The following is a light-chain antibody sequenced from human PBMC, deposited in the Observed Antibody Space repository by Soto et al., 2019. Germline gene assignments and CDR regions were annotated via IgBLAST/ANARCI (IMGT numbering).Light chain of an antibody. J-gene: IGKJ1*01. CDR3: QQSYSTPWT. CDR2: AAS. V-gene: IGKV1-39*01. Sequence: DVQMTQSPSSLSASVGDRVTMTCRARQSISSYLNWYQQKPGKAPKLLIYAASSLQSGVPSRFSGSGSGTDFTLTISSLQPEDFATYYCQQSYSTPWTFGQGTKVDIK. CDR1: QSISSY.